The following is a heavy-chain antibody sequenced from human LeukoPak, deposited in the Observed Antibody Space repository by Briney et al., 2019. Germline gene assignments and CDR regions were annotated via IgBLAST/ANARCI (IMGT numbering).Heavy chain of an antibody. Sequence: GRSLRLSCAASGFTFSSYVMHRVRQAPGKGLEWVAVISYDGSNKYYADSVKGRFTISRDNSKNTLYLQMNSLRAEDTAVYYCAKERNRYYYDSSGFDYWGQGTLVTVSS. CDR2: ISYDGSNK. V-gene: IGHV3-30*18. D-gene: IGHD3-22*01. CDR3: AKERNRYYYDSSGFDY. CDR1: GFTFSSYV. J-gene: IGHJ4*02.